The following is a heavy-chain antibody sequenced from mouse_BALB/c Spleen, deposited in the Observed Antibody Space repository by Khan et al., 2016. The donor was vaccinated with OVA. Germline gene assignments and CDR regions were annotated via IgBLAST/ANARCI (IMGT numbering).Heavy chain of an antibody. CDR2: IYPYNDDT. V-gene: IGHV1S136*01. CDR1: GYTFTSYV. D-gene: IGHD2-14*01. Sequence: IRLQQSGPELVKPGASVKMSCKASGYTFTSYVIHWVMQKPGQGLEWIGYIYPYNDDTKSNEKFKGKATLTSDKSSSTAYMELRSLTSEDSAVYYCARNYRYDVYFDYWGQGTTLTVSS. CDR3: ARNYRYDVYFDY. J-gene: IGHJ2*01.